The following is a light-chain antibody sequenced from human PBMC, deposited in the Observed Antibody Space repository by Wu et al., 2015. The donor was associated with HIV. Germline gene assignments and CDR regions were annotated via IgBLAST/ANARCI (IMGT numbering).Light chain of an antibody. CDR2: GAS. J-gene: IGKJ4*01. Sequence: EIVMTQSPATLSVSPGESATLSCRASQSVSSNLAWYQQKPGQAPRLLIYGASTRATATPARFSASGSGTEFTLTISSLQSEDFAVYYCQHYNNWPLTFGGGTKVE. CDR3: QHYNNWPLT. V-gene: IGKV3-15*01. CDR1: QSVSSN.